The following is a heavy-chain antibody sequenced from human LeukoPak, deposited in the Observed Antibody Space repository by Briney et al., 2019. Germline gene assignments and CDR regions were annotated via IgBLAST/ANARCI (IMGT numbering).Heavy chain of an antibody. J-gene: IGHJ5*02. CDR3: ARKAGRGDFDP. CDR2: MNPNSGNT. D-gene: IGHD3-3*01. Sequence: ASVKVSCKASGYTFTSYAMNWVRQATGQGLEWMGWMNPNSGNTGYAQKFQGRVTITRNTSISTAYMELSSLRSEDTAVYYCARKAGRGDFDPWGQGTLVTVSS. CDR1: GYTFTSYA. V-gene: IGHV1-8*03.